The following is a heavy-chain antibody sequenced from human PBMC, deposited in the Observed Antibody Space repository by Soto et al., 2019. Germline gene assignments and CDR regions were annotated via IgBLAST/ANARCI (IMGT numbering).Heavy chain of an antibody. Sequence: EVQVVESGGDLVQPGGSLRLSCAASGFTIRNYAMSWVRQAPGKALEWVSGISGSSDRTYYADSVKGRFTISKDTSSNTLYLQMNSLRVEDTAVYHCEGSWTWGQGTMVTVSS. J-gene: IGHJ3*01. D-gene: IGHD5-12*01. CDR1: GFTIRNYA. CDR2: ISGSSDRT. CDR3: EGSWT. V-gene: IGHV3-23*04.